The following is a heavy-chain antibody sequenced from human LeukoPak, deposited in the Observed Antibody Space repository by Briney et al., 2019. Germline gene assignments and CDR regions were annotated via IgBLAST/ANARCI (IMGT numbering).Heavy chain of an antibody. Sequence: PGGSLRLSCAASGFTFSSYGMHWVRQAPGKGLEWVAFIRYDGSNKYYADSEKGRFTISRDNSKNTLYLQMNSLRAEDTAVYYCAKDFVSDSSGPDYWGQGTLVTVSS. CDR2: IRYDGSNK. V-gene: IGHV3-30*02. D-gene: IGHD3-22*01. CDR3: AKDFVSDSSGPDY. J-gene: IGHJ4*02. CDR1: GFTFSSYG.